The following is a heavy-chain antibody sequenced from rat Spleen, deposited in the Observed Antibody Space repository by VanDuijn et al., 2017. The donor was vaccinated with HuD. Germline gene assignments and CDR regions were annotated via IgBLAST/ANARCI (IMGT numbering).Heavy chain of an antibody. V-gene: IGHV2-32*01. CDR3: ARAGSAAISLGNWFAY. J-gene: IGHJ3*01. Sequence: QVQLKESGPGLVKPSQTLSLTCTVSGFTLTRYHVHWVRQPPGKGLEWMGVVWSDGDTSYNSSLTSRLSISRDTSKSQVFLSMSSLQTEDTATYYCARAGSAAISLGNWFAYWGQGTLVTVSS. CDR1: GFTLTRYH. CDR2: VWSDGDT. D-gene: IGHD1-2*01.